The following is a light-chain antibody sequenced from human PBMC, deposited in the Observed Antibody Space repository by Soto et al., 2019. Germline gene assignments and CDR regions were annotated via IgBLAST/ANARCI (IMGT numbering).Light chain of an antibody. J-gene: IGLJ1*01. CDR1: SSDVGGYDY. Sequence: QSVLTQPASVSGSPGQSITISCTGTSSDVGGYDYVSWYQQLPGEAPKLMIYDVNNRPSGVSNRFSGSKSGNTASLTISGLQAEDEADYYCSSYTGTSTFVFGGGTKVTVL. CDR2: DVN. CDR3: SSYTGTSTFV. V-gene: IGLV2-14*01.